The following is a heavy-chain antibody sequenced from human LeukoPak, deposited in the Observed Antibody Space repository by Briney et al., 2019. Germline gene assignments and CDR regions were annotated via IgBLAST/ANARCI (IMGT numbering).Heavy chain of an antibody. V-gene: IGHV3-48*01. Sequence: PGGSLRLSCAASGFTFSSYSMNWVRQAPGKGLEWVSYISSSSSTIYYADSVKGRFTISRDNAKNSLYLQMNSLRAEDTAVYYCARSIRGNLDYWGQGTLVTVSS. J-gene: IGHJ4*02. D-gene: IGHD1-14*01. CDR1: GFTFSSYS. CDR2: ISSSSSTI. CDR3: ARSIRGNLDY.